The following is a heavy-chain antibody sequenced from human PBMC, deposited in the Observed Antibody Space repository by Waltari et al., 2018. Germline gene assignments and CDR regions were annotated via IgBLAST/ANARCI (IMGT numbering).Heavy chain of an antibody. CDR3: ARDRTLAAPSPYYYYGMDV. Sequence: QVQLVQSGAEVKKPGSSVKVSCKASGGTFSSHAISWVRQAPGQGLEWMGRIIPIFGTANYAQKFQGRVTITADKSTSTAYMELSSLRSEDTAVYYCARDRTLAAPSPYYYYGMDVWGQGTTVTVSS. V-gene: IGHV1-69*08. J-gene: IGHJ6*02. D-gene: IGHD6-13*01. CDR2: IIPIFGTA. CDR1: GGTFSSHA.